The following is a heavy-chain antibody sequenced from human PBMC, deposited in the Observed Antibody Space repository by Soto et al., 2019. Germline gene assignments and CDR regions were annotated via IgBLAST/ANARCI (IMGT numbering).Heavy chain of an antibody. Sequence: EVQLLESGGGLVQPGGSLEISCGASGFRFSNYAMSWVRQAPGKGPEWVSSVGGSNSDTDYADSVKGRFTISRDNSKNTLYLLMNRLRAEDTAIWCCAKEFSPMNGVYDALLMWGQGTGVTVCS. CDR3: AKEFSPMNGVYDALLM. V-gene: IGHV3-23*01. J-gene: IGHJ3*02. CDR2: VGGSNSDT. CDR1: GFRFSNYA. D-gene: IGHD2-8*01.